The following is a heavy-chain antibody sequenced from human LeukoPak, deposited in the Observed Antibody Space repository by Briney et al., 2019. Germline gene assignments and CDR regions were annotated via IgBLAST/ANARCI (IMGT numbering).Heavy chain of an antibody. J-gene: IGHJ6*03. Sequence: HPGGSLTLSCAPSGFPFSHYRVHGVRHAPAGGRVWVSGSNTDGSETTYADSVKGRFTVSRDNAKNTLCLQMNRLRAEDTAVYYCARDPGFYYMDVWGKGTTVTVSS. V-gene: IGHV3-74*01. D-gene: IGHD1-14*01. CDR1: GFPFSHYR. CDR3: ARDPGFYYMDV. CDR2: SNTDGSET.